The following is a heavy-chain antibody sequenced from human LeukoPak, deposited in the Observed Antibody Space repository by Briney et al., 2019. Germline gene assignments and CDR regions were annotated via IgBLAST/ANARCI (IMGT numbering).Heavy chain of an antibody. CDR2: IIPIFGTA. CDR3: ATNIDTHPYGMDV. J-gene: IGHJ6*01. Sequence: SVKVSCKASGGTFSGYAISWVRQAPGQGLGWMGGIIPIFGTANYAQKFQGRVTITADESTSTAYMELSSLRSEDTAVYYCATNIDTHPYGMDVWGQGTTVTVSS. CDR1: GGTFSGYA. V-gene: IGHV1-69*13. D-gene: IGHD5-18*01.